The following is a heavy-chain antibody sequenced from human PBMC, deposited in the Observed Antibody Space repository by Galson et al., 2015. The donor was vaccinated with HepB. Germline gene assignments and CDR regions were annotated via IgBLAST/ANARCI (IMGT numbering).Heavy chain of an antibody. D-gene: IGHD3-22*01. CDR3: VRKWDSSGYFDY. V-gene: IGHV3-23*01. CDR1: GFTFINFA. Sequence: SLRLSCAASGFTFINFAMNWVRQAPGKGLEWVSGISGSDDITTYADSVKGRFTIYRDNSNSTLYLQMNSLGAEDTAVYYPVRKWDSSGYFDYWGQGTLVTVFS. J-gene: IGHJ4*02. CDR2: ISGSDDIT.